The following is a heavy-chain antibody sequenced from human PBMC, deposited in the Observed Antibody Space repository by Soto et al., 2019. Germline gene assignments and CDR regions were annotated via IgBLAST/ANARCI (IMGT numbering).Heavy chain of an antibody. J-gene: IGHJ5*02. CDR1: GGPINTAGYY. CDR3: ARGGDILTSRGWFDP. Sequence: PSETLSLTCNVTGGPINTAGYYWSWIRQVPGKGLEWIGYIFYSGSTYYNPSLKSRVTISVDTSKNHFSLKMSSVTAADTAVYYCARGGDILTSRGWFDPWGQGTLVTVSS. D-gene: IGHD3-9*01. V-gene: IGHV4-30-4*08. CDR2: IFYSGST.